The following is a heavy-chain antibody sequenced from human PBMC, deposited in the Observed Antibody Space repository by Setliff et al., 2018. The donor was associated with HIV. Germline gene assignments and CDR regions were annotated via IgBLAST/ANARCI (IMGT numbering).Heavy chain of an antibody. D-gene: IGHD6-6*01. Sequence: SETLSLTCAVYGGSFSGYYWSWIRQPPGKGLEWIGEINHSGSTDYNPSLRSRVTISVDTSKNLVSLKLSSVTAADTAVYYCARCSSSSKYHYYYMDVWGKGTTVTVSS. CDR2: INHSGST. CDR3: ARCSSSSKYHYYYMDV. J-gene: IGHJ6*03. CDR1: GGSFSGYY. V-gene: IGHV4-34*01.